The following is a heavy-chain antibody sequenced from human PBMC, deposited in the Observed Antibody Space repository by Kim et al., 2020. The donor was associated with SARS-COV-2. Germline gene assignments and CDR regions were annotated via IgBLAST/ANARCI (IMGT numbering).Heavy chain of an antibody. D-gene: IGHD3-10*01. J-gene: IGHJ5*02. CDR2: IYYSGST. CDR3: ARHDAPAYRGYGSGSYYLEDRLNWFDP. V-gene: IGHV4-39*01. Sequence: SETLSLTCTVSGGSISSSSYYWGWIRQPPGKGLEWIGSIYYSGSTYYNPSLKSRVTISVDTSKNQFSLKLSSVTAADTAVYYCARHDAPAYRGYGSGSYYLEDRLNWFDPWGQGTLVTVSS. CDR1: GGSISSSSYY.